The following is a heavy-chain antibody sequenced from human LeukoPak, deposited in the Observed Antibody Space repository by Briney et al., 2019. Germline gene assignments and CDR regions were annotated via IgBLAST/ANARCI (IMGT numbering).Heavy chain of an antibody. CDR1: GGSISRSSYY. CDR3: ARGRSGKYYYGSGSYYKSPKESKYNWFDP. V-gene: IGHV4-39*07. Sequence: SGTLSLTCTVSGGSISRSSYYWGWIRQPPGKGLEWIGEINHSGSTNYNPSLKSRVTISVDTSKNQFSLKLSSVTAADTAVYYCARGRSGKYYYGSGSYYKSPKESKYNWFDPWGQGTLVTVSS. J-gene: IGHJ5*02. D-gene: IGHD3-10*01. CDR2: INHSGST.